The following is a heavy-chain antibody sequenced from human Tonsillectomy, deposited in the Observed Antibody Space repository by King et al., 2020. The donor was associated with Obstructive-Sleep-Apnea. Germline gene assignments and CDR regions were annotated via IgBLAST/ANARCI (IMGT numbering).Heavy chain of an antibody. J-gene: IGHJ4*02. D-gene: IGHD3-22*01. CDR2: IWYDGSNK. CDR1: GFTFSSYG. Sequence: VQLVESGGGVVQPGRSLRLSCAASGFTFSSYGMHWVRQAPGKGLEWVAVIWYDGSNKYYADSVKGRFTISRDNSKNTLYLQMNSLRAEDTAGYYCARGYYDSSGYYYGADYWGQGTLVTVSS. CDR3: ARGYYDSSGYYYGADY. V-gene: IGHV3-33*01.